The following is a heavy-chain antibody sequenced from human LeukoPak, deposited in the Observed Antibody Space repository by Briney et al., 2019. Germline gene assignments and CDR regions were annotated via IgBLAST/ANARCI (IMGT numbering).Heavy chain of an antibody. V-gene: IGHV1-69*05. CDR1: GGALNNSA. CDR3: ARGDYDFWSAYPY. D-gene: IGHD3-3*01. CDR2: IIPIVDTP. J-gene: IGHJ4*02. Sequence: SVKVSCKASGGALNNSAISWMRQAPGQGLEWMGGIIPIVDTPIYAQQFQGRITFITDGSTNTAYMELNSLRSDDTAVYYCARGDYDFWSAYPYWGQGTLVTVSS.